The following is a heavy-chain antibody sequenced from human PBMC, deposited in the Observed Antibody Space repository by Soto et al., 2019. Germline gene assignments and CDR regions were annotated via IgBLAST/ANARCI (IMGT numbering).Heavy chain of an antibody. CDR1: GFTFSSYA. V-gene: IGHV3-30-3*01. Sequence: QVQLVESGGGVVQPRRSLRLSCAASGFTFSSYAMHWVRQAPGKGLQWVAVISYDGSNKYYADSVKGRFTISRDNSKNTLYLQMNSLRAEDTAVYYCARDLGAYSSSGRYYYGMDVWGQGTTVTVSS. CDR3: ARDLGAYSSSGRYYYGMDV. J-gene: IGHJ6*02. CDR2: ISYDGSNK. D-gene: IGHD6-13*01.